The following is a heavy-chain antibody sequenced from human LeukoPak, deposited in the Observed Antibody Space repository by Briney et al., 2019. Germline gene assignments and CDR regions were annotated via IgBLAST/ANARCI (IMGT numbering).Heavy chain of an antibody. CDR3: ARQTYYDSSGYYSPY. D-gene: IGHD3-22*01. CDR1: GFTFSIYS. CDR2: ISSSSRYI. Sequence: GGSLRLSCAASGFTFSIYSMNGVRQAPGKGREGVSSISSSSRYIYYADAVKGRFTISRDNAKNSLYLQMNSLRAEDTAVYYCARQTYYDSSGYYSPYWGQGTLVTVSS. V-gene: IGHV3-21*01. J-gene: IGHJ4*02.